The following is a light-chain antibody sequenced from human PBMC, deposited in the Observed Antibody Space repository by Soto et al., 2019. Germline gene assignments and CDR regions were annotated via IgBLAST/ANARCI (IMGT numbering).Light chain of an antibody. J-gene: IGLJ3*02. CDR2: EDN. CDR1: ALPKKY. CDR3: YSTDSSNNRGV. V-gene: IGLV3-10*01. Sequence: SYELTQPPSVSVSPGHTARITCSGDALPKKYAYWYQQRSGQAPVLVIYEDNKRPSGIPERFSGSSSGTMATLTIRGAQVEDEADYYCYSTDSSNNRGVFGGGTKVTVL.